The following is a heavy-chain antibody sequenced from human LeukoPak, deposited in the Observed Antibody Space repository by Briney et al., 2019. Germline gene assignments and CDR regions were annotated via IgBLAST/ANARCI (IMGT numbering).Heavy chain of an antibody. D-gene: IGHD6-13*01. J-gene: IGHJ4*02. CDR1: GYTFTSYG. CDR2: ISAYNGNT. CDR3: ARGPQSSSWPDIPRDY. Sequence: GASVKVSCKASGYTFTSYGISWVRQAPGQGLEWMGWISAYNGNTNYAQKLQGRVTMTTDTSTSTAYMELRSLRSDDTAVYYCARGPQSSSWPDIPRDYWGQGTLVIVSS. V-gene: IGHV1-18*01.